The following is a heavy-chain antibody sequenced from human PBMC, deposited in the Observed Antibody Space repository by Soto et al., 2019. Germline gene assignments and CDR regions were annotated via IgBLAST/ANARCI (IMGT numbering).Heavy chain of an antibody. J-gene: IGHJ5*02. D-gene: IGHD3-10*01. V-gene: IGHV1-69*04. Sequence: SVKVSCKASGGTFSSYAINWVRQAPGQGLEWMGRIIPIAAIANYTQKFQGRVTITVDKSSTTAYMELSSLRSDDTAVYYCARGSTIVRGAPSWFDPWGQGTLVTVSS. CDR3: ARGSTIVRGAPSWFDP. CDR2: IIPIAAIA. CDR1: GGTFSSYA.